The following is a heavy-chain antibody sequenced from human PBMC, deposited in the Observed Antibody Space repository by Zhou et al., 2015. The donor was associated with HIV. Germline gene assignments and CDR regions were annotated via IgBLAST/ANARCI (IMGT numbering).Heavy chain of an antibody. V-gene: IGHV1-69*01. CDR1: GGTFSSYA. CDR2: IIPIFGTA. Sequence: QVQLVQSGAEVKKPGSSVKVSCKASGGTFSSYAISWVRQAPGQGLEWMGGIIPIFGTANYAQKFQGRVTITADESTSTAYMELSSLRSEDTAVYYCARVSGDFWSGPNYYYYGMDVWGQGTTVTVSS. CDR3: ARVSGDFWSGPNYYYYGMDV. D-gene: IGHD3-3*01. J-gene: IGHJ6*02.